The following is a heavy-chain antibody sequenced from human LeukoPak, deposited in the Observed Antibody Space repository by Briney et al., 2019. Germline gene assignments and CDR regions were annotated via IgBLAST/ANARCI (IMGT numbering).Heavy chain of an antibody. CDR2: IYSGGST. J-gene: IGHJ4*02. CDR3: ASVGPPFDY. V-gene: IGHV3-53*01. CDR1: GFTVSSNY. Sequence: GSLRLSCAASGFTVSSNYMSWVRPAPGKGLEWVSVIYSGGSTYYADSVKGRFAISRDKSKNTLYLQMNSLRAEDTAVYYCASVGPPFDYWGQGTWSPSPQ.